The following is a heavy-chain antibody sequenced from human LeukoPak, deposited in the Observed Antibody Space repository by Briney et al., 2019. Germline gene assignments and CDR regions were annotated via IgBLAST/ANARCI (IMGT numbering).Heavy chain of an antibody. D-gene: IGHD3-3*01. CDR3: TTTTYYDFGSHLEWGV. CDR1: GFTFSNAW. J-gene: IGHJ6*04. Sequence: GGSLRLSCAASGFTFSNAWMSWVRQAPGKGLEWVGRIKSKTDGGTTDYAAPVKGRFTISRDDSKNTLYLQMNSLKTEDTAVYYCTTTTYYDFGSHLEWGVWGKGTTVTVSS. CDR2: IKSKTDGGTT. V-gene: IGHV3-15*01.